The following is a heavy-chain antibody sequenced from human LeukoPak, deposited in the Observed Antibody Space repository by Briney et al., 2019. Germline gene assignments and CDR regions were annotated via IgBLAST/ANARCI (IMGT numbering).Heavy chain of an antibody. CDR3: ARRRRRIVVVPAAKSYAFDI. CDR1: GGSISSSSYY. D-gene: IGHD2-2*01. Sequence: PSETLSLTCTVSGGSISSSSYYWGWIRQPPGKGLEWIGSIYYSGSTYYNPSLKSRVTISVDTSKNQFSLKLSSVTAADTAVYYCARRRRRIVVVPAAKSYAFDIWGQGTMVTVSS. CDR2: IYYSGST. V-gene: IGHV4-39*01. J-gene: IGHJ3*02.